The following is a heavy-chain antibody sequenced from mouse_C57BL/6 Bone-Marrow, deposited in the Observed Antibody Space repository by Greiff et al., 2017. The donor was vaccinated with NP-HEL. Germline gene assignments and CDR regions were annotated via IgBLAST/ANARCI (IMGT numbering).Heavy chain of an antibody. D-gene: IGHD1-1*01. CDR1: GFSLSTSGLG. CDR2: IYWDADK. J-gene: IGHJ4*01. Sequence: QVTLKVSGPGILQSSQTLSLTCSFSGFSLSTSGLGVSWIRQPSGKGLEWLAHIYWDADKRSNPSLKRRLTISKDTSRNQVFLKITSVDTADTATYYCARRRGDYGSSYAMDYWGQGTSVTVSS. CDR3: ARRRGDYGSSYAMDY. V-gene: IGHV8-12*01.